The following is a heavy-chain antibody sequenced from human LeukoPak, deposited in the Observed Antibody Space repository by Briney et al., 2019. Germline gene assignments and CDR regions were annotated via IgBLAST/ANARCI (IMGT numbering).Heavy chain of an antibody. V-gene: IGHV4-34*01. Sequence: PSESLSLTCAVYGGSFSGYYWSWIRQPPGKGLEWSGEINHSGSTNYNPSLKSRVTISVDTSKNQFSLKLSSVTAADTAVYYCARGMMYYDILTGRGEYYYGMDVWGQGTTVTVSS. CDR3: ARGMMYYDILTGRGEYYYGMDV. CDR1: GGSFSGYY. D-gene: IGHD3-9*01. J-gene: IGHJ6*02. CDR2: INHSGST.